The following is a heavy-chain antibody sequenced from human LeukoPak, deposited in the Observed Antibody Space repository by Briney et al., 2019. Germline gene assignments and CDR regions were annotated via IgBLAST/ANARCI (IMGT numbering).Heavy chain of an antibody. V-gene: IGHV3-23*01. J-gene: IGHJ5*02. CDR2: ISGSGGST. Sequence: GSLRLSCAASGFTFSSYAMSWFRQAPGKGLEWVSAISGSGGSTYYADSVKGRFTISRDNSKNTLYLQMNSLRAEDTAVYYCAKSGGGTTSVDWFDPWGQGTLVTVSS. CDR1: GFTFSSYA. CDR3: AKSGGGTTSVDWFDP. D-gene: IGHD4-23*01.